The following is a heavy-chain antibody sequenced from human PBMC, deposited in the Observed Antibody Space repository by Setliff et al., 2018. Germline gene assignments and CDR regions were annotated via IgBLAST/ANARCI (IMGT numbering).Heavy chain of an antibody. CDR1: GYNFANYW. J-gene: IGHJ4*02. Sequence: GESLKISCRASGYNFANYWIGWVRQMPGKGLEWMGIIYPGDSDTRYSPSFQGQVTISADKSISTAYLQWSSLKASDTAMYYCARLATDYGDYESLNYFDYWGQGTLVTVSS. CDR3: ARLATDYGDYESLNYFDY. CDR2: IYPGDSDT. D-gene: IGHD4-17*01. V-gene: IGHV5-51*01.